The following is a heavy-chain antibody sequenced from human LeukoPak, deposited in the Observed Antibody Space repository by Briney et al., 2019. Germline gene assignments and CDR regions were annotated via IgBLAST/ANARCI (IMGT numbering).Heavy chain of an antibody. CDR2: ISWNSGSI. Sequence: GRSLRLSCAASGFTFDDYAMHWVRQAPGKGLEWVSGISWNSGSIGYADSVKGRFTISRDNAKNSLYLQMNSLRAEDTALYYCAKDNYYDSGGYFGYWGQGTLVTVSS. D-gene: IGHD3-22*01. V-gene: IGHV3-9*01. J-gene: IGHJ4*02. CDR1: GFTFDDYA. CDR3: AKDNYYDSGGYFGY.